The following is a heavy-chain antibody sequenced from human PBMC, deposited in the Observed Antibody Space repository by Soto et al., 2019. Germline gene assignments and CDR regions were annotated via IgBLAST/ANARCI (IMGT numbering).Heavy chain of an antibody. CDR1: GYSFTRYW. D-gene: IGHD4-17*01. Sequence: GASLKISCKASGYSFTRYWIGWVRQMPGKGLEWMGSIYPGDSDTRYNPSLQGQVTISADKSITTAYVQLSSLKASDTAMYYCVRPVYGDHCGNWGQGPLVTVSS. J-gene: IGHJ4*02. CDR2: IYPGDSDT. V-gene: IGHV5-51*01. CDR3: VRPVYGDHCGN.